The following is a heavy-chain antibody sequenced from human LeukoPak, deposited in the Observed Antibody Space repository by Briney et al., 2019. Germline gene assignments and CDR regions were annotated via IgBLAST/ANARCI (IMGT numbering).Heavy chain of an antibody. Sequence: GGSLRLSCAASGFTFMSYSMNWVRQAPGKGLEWVSSISSSRSSYIYYADSVKGRFTISRDNSKNTLYLQMNSLRAEDTAVYYCAKEMADYGDYGFSAEVDYWGQGTLVTVSS. CDR2: ISSSRSSYI. CDR3: AKEMADYGDYGFSAEVDY. V-gene: IGHV3-21*01. CDR1: GFTFMSYS. D-gene: IGHD4-17*01. J-gene: IGHJ4*02.